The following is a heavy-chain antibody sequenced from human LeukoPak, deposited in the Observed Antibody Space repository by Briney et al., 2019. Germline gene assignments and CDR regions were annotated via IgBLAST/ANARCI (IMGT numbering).Heavy chain of an antibody. CDR1: GFSFSSYA. CDR3: ARVWYDSSGYYLFDY. J-gene: IGHJ4*02. V-gene: IGHV3-23*01. D-gene: IGHD3-22*01. Sequence: GGSLRLSCAASGFSFSSYAMTWVRQAPGKGLEWVSTISNNGGYTYYADSVQGRFTISRDNSKSTLYLQLNSLRAEDTAVYYCARVWYDSSGYYLFDYWGQGTLVTVSS. CDR2: ISNNGGYT.